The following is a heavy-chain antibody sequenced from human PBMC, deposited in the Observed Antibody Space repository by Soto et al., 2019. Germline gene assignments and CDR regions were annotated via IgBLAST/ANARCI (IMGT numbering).Heavy chain of an antibody. J-gene: IGHJ4*02. CDR1: GFTFRDCY. CDR3: ARDEYGDSTIDY. V-gene: IGHV3-11*01. Sequence: PGGSLRLSCAASGFTFRDCYMSWVRQAPGKGLEWVSYISSSGSIIYYADSVKGRFTISRDNAKNSLYLQMNSLRAEDTAVYYCARDEYGDSTIDYWGQGTLVTVSS. D-gene: IGHD4-17*01. CDR2: ISSSGSII.